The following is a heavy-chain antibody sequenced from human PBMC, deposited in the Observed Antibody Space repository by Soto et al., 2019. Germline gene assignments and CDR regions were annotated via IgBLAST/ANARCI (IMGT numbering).Heavy chain of an antibody. V-gene: IGHV4-34*01. CDR2: INHSGST. Sequence: QVQLQQWGAGLLKPSETLSLTCAVYGGSFSGYYWSWIRQPPGKGLEWIGEINHSGSTNYNPSLKSRVTISVDTSKNQFSLKLSSVTAADTAVYYCARGAEDYVWGSYRPIHYYFDYWGQGTLVTVSS. J-gene: IGHJ4*02. CDR3: ARGAEDYVWGSYRPIHYYFDY. D-gene: IGHD3-16*02. CDR1: GGSFSGYY.